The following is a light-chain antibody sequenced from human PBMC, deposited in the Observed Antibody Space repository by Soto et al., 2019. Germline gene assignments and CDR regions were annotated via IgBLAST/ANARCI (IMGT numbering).Light chain of an antibody. Sequence: ELMLTQSPGTLSLSPWERATLSCRASQSVSSTSLAWYQQKPGQAPRLLISVAYSSATGIPDRFSGSGSGTDFTLTISRLEPEDFAVYYCQQSGTFGQGTKVQIK. CDR1: QSVSSTS. CDR2: VAY. V-gene: IGKV3-20*01. CDR3: QQSGT. J-gene: IGKJ1*01.